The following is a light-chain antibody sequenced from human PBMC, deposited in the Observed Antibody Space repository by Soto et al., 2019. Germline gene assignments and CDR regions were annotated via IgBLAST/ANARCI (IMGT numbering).Light chain of an antibody. CDR3: QHYGSSAYT. CDR2: GAS. V-gene: IGKV3-20*01. Sequence: EIVLTQSPGTLSLSPGERATLSCRASQSVRSNYLAWYQQTPGQAPRILIYGASSRATGIPDRFSGSVSGTDFTLSISRLEPEDFAVYYWQHYGSSAYTFGQRTTLEIK. J-gene: IGKJ2*01. CDR1: QSVRSNY.